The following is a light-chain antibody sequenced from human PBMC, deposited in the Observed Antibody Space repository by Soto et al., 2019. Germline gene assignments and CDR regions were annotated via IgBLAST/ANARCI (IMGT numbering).Light chain of an antibody. CDR1: QSVSSSY. CDR3: QQYGSSLIT. Sequence: EIVLTQSPATLSLSPGERATLSCRASQSVSSSYLAWYQQKPGQAPRLLIYGASSRATGIPDRFSGSGSGTDFTLTISRLEPEDFAVYYCQQYGSSLITFGQGTRVEIK. CDR2: GAS. J-gene: IGKJ5*01. V-gene: IGKV3-20*01.